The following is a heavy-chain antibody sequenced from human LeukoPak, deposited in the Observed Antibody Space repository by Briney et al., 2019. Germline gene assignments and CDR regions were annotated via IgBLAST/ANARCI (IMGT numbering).Heavy chain of an antibody. D-gene: IGHD3-22*01. CDR2: IYYSGST. CDR3: ARRPWQYYYDSSDYFDY. J-gene: IGHJ4*02. CDR1: GGSISSYY. Sequence: SETLSPTCTVSGGSISSYYWSWIRQPPGKGLEWIGSIYYSGSTYYNPSLKSRVTISVDTSKNQFSLKLSSVTAADTAVYYCARRPWQYYYDSSDYFDYWGQGTLVTVSS. V-gene: IGHV4-59*05.